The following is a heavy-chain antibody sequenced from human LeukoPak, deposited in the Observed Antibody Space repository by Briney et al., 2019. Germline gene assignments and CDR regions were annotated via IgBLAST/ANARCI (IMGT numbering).Heavy chain of an antibody. V-gene: IGHV3-21*01. CDR3: ARTSSGYYSYPDY. Sequence: GGSLRLSCAASGFTFSSYTMHWVRQAPGKGLEWVAFISTSSSYIYYADSVKGRFTISRDNAKKSLYLQMNSLRAEDTAVYYCARTSSGYYSYPDYWGQGTLVTVSS. D-gene: IGHD3-22*01. J-gene: IGHJ4*02. CDR1: GFTFSSYT. CDR2: ISTSSSYI.